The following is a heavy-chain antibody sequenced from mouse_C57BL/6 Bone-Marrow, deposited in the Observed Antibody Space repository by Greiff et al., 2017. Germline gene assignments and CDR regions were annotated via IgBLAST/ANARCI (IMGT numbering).Heavy chain of an antibody. CDR3: AIHRHYYGNPLAY. CDR1: GFTFSSYG. CDR2: ISSGGSDT. Sequence: EVKVEESGGDLVKPGGSLKLSCAASGFTFSSYGMSWVRQTPDKRLEWVATISSGGSDTYYPHSVKGRFTISRDNAKNTLYLQMSSLKSEDTAVYYCAIHRHYYGNPLAYWGQGTLVTVSA. V-gene: IGHV5-6*02. D-gene: IGHD2-1*01. J-gene: IGHJ3*01.